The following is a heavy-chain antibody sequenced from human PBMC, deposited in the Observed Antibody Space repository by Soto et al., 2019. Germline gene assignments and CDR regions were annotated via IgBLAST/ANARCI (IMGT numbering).Heavy chain of an antibody. CDR3: ATVVGLGRYYFDA. V-gene: IGHV1-24*01. CDR2: FDPKDGLP. D-gene: IGHD2-15*01. Sequence: QVHLVQSGAEVKKPGASVRVSCKVSGHNFTKLSIYWVRQSPGTGLECMGGFDPKDGLPIYAQNFQGRVTMTEDASTDTVYMEVESLRSEDTAVYYCATVVGLGRYYFDAWGQGTLVTVSS. CDR1: GHNFTKLS. J-gene: IGHJ5*02.